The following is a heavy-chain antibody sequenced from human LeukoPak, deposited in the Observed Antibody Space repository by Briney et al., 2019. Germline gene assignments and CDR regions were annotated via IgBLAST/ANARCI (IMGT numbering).Heavy chain of an antibody. Sequence: GGSLRLSCAASGFTFSSYAMSWVRQAPGKGLEWVSIISGSGVSTYYADFVKGRFTISRGNSKNTLYLQMNSLRAEDTAIYYCARGYCSGCSCSSDYWGQGTLVTVSS. CDR3: ARGYCSGCSCSSDY. D-gene: IGHD2-15*01. CDR2: ISGSGVST. J-gene: IGHJ4*02. CDR1: GFTFSSYA. V-gene: IGHV3-23*01.